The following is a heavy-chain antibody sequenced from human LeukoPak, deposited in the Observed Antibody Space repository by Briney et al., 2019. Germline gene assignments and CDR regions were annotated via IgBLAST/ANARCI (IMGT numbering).Heavy chain of an antibody. Sequence: PSETLSLTCTVSGGSISSYYWSWIRQPPGRGLEWIVYIYYSGTTNYNPSLKSRVTISIDTSKNQFSLKLSSVTAADTAVYYCARGLTYYDILTAYYTFPYFDYWGQGTLVTVSS. D-gene: IGHD3-9*01. CDR3: ARGLTYYDILTAYYTFPYFDY. CDR2: IYYSGTT. V-gene: IGHV4-59*01. CDR1: GGSISSYY. J-gene: IGHJ4*02.